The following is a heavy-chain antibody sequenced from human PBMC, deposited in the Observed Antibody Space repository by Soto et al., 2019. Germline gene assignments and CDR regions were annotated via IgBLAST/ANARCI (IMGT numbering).Heavy chain of an antibody. V-gene: IGHV1-69*01. J-gene: IGHJ6*02. D-gene: IGHD2-15*01. CDR1: RGTFSSYA. Sequence: QVQLVQSGAEVKKPGSSVKVSCKASRGTFSSYAISWVRQAPGQGLEWMGGIIPIFGTANYAQKFQGRVTITADESTSTAYMELSSLRSEDTAVYYCASTDRAATYYYYYYGMDVWGQGTTVTVSS. CDR2: IIPIFGTA. CDR3: ASTDRAATYYYYYYGMDV.